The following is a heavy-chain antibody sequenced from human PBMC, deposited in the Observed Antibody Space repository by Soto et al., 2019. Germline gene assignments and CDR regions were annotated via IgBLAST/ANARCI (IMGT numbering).Heavy chain of an antibody. CDR1: GYSFTTYW. Sequence: ESLKISCKGSGYSFTTYWIGWVRQMPGKGLEWMGIIYPGDSATRYSPSFQGQVTISADNSISTAYLQWSSLKASDTAMYYCARYYHYVSGLDYWGRGTLVTVSS. CDR3: ARYYHYVSGLDY. D-gene: IGHD3-16*01. V-gene: IGHV5-51*01. J-gene: IGHJ4*02. CDR2: IYPGDSAT.